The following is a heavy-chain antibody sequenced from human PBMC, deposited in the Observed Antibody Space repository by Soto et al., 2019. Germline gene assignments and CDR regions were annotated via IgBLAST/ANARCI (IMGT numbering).Heavy chain of an antibody. D-gene: IGHD4-17*01. CDR3: ARDEAYGDYPEYFQH. V-gene: IGHV4-59*01. Sequence: SETLPLSCTVSGGSISSYCWSWIRQPPGKGLEWIGYIYYSGSTNYNPSLKSRVTISVDTSKNQFSLKLSYVTAADTAVYYCARDEAYGDYPEYFQHWGQGTLVTVSS. J-gene: IGHJ1*01. CDR2: IYYSGST. CDR1: GGSISSYC.